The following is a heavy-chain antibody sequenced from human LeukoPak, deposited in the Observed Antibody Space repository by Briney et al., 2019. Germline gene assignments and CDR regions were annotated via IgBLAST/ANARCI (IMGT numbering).Heavy chain of an antibody. V-gene: IGHV4-30-2*01. J-gene: IGHJ5*02. CDR1: GGSISSGGYS. Sequence: SETLSLTCAVSGGSISSGGYSWSLIRQPPGKGLELIGYIYHSGSTYYNPSLKSRVTISVDRSKNQFSLKLSYVTAADTAVYYCARAGTTVTTNWFDPWGQGTLVTVSS. CDR2: IYHSGST. CDR3: ARAGTTVTTNWFDP. D-gene: IGHD4-17*01.